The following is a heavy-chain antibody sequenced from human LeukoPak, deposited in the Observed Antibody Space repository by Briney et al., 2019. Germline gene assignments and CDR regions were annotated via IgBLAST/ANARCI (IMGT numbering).Heavy chain of an antibody. Sequence: PSQTLSLTCAVSGGPISSGGYSWSWIRQPPGKGLEWIGYTYHSGSTYYNPSLKSRVTISVDRSKNQFSLKLSSVTAADTAVYYCASSSYDYGDSPFDYWGQGTLVTVSS. D-gene: IGHD4-17*01. CDR1: GGPISSGGYS. CDR2: TYHSGST. V-gene: IGHV4-30-2*01. CDR3: ASSSYDYGDSPFDY. J-gene: IGHJ4*02.